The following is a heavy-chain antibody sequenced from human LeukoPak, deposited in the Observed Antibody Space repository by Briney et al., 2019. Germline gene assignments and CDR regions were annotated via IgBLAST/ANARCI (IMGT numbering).Heavy chain of an antibody. V-gene: IGHV1-69*06. J-gene: IGHJ4*02. CDR1: GGTFSSYA. CDR2: IIPIFGTA. Sequence: SVTVSCKASGGTFSSYAISWVRQAPGQGLEWMGGIIPIFGTANYAQKFQGRVTITADKSTSTAYVELSSLRSEDTAVYYCARVGYSSGCLDYWGRGTLVTVSS. CDR3: ARVGYSSGCLDY. D-gene: IGHD6-19*01.